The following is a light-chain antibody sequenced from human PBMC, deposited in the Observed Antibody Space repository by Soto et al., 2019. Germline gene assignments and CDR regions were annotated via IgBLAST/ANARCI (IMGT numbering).Light chain of an antibody. CDR2: VAS. Sequence: IVLKKSAATVSAAQGESATLSCRASQSVRSNLAWDQQKPCQAPRLLIYVASTRATGIPARFSGSGPGTEFTLSIGSLQSEDFAVYYCQQYNNWPPTFGQGTKVDI. V-gene: IGKV3-15*01. J-gene: IGKJ1*01. CDR1: QSVRSN. CDR3: QQYNNWPPT.